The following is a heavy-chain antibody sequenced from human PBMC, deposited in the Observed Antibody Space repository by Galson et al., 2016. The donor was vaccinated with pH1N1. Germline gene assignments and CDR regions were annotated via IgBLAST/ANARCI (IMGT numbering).Heavy chain of an antibody. J-gene: IGHJ3*02. Sequence: SVKVSCKASGVTFTNYYIHWVRQAPGQGLEWMGWINPNSGGTKFPQKFQGRVTMTRDTSITTAYMDLSSLRSDDTAVYYCILMSRGNALNMWGQGTMVTVSS. D-gene: IGHD3-10*01. CDR3: ILMSRGNALNM. CDR1: GVTFTNYY. CDR2: INPNSGGT. V-gene: IGHV1-2*02.